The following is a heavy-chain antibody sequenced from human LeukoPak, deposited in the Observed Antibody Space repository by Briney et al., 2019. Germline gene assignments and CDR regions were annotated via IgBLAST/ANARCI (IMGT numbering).Heavy chain of an antibody. D-gene: IGHD3-22*01. V-gene: IGHV4-30-4*01. CDR1: GGSISSGDYY. CDR3: ARVGYDSSGYLTIDY. J-gene: IGHJ4*02. CDR2: IYYSGST. Sequence: SETLSLTCTVSGGSISSGDYYWSWIRQPPGKGLEWIGHIYYSGSTYYNPSLKSRVTISVDTSKNQFSLKLSSVTAADTAVYYCARVGYDSSGYLTIDYWGQGTLVTVSS.